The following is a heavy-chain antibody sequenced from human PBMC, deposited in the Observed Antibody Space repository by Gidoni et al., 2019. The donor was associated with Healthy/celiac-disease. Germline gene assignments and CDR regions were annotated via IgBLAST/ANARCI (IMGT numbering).Heavy chain of an antibody. J-gene: IGHJ4*02. Sequence: TVSCDSISSGSYYWSWIRQPAGKGLEWIGRIYTSGSTNYNPSLKSRVTISVDTSKNQFSLKLSSVTAADTAVYYCARELVYYYFAYWGQGTLVTVSS. CDR1: CDSISSGSYY. V-gene: IGHV4-61*02. CDR3: ARELVYYYFAY. D-gene: IGHD6-13*01. CDR2: IYTSGST.